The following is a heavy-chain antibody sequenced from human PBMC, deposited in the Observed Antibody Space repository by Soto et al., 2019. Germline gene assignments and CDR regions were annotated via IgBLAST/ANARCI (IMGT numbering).Heavy chain of an antibody. V-gene: IGHV3-23*01. J-gene: IGHJ6*02. CDR2: ISGSGGST. D-gene: IGHD4-17*01. CDR3: AKLGSGDYDYYYYGMDV. Sequence: GGSLRLSCAASGFTFSSYAMSWVRQAPGKGLEWVSAISGSGGSTYYADSVKGRFTISRDNSKNTLYLQMNSLRAEDTAVYYCAKLGSGDYDYYYYGMDVWGQGTTVTVSS. CDR1: GFTFSSYA.